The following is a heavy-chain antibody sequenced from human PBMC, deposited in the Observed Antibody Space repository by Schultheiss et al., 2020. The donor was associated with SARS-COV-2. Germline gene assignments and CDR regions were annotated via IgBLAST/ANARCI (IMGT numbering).Heavy chain of an antibody. CDR1: GFTFSTYS. V-gene: IGHV3-23*01. J-gene: IGHJ6*02. Sequence: GGSLRLSCAASGFTFSTYSMNWVRQAPGKGLEWVSAISGSGATTYYADSVKGRFTISRDNSKNTLYLQMNSLRAEDTAVYYCARPHQQWLDLVGMDVWGQGTTVTVSS. CDR3: ARPHQQWLDLVGMDV. CDR2: ISGSGATT. D-gene: IGHD6-19*01.